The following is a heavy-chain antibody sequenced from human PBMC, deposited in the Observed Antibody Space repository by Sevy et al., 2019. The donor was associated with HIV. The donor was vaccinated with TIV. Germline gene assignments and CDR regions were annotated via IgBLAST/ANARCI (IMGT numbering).Heavy chain of an antibody. J-gene: IGHJ4*02. V-gene: IGHV1-18*01. D-gene: IGHD3-22*01. CDR3: ASSRDYYDNSGPNFDY. Sequence: ASVKVSCKASGYTFSTYGISWVRQAPGQGLEWMGWIGAYNGNRKYAQKFQDRITMTTDTSTSTAYMELRSLRSDDTAVYYCASSRDYYDNSGPNFDYWGQGTLVTVSS. CDR2: IGAYNGNR. CDR1: GYTFSTYG.